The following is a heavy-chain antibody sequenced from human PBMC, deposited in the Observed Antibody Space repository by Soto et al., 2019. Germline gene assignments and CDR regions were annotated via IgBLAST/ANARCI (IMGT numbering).Heavy chain of an antibody. CDR1: GGSISSGGYS. J-gene: IGHJ6*02. V-gene: IGHV4-30-2*01. CDR3: ARLVVTATNYYYYGMDV. Sequence: PSEKLSFTGAVSGGSISSGGYSCSWILQPPGKGLEWIGYSYHSGSTYYNPSLKSRVTISVDRSKNQFALKLSSVTAADTAVYYCARLVVTATNYYYYGMDVWGQGTTVADS. CDR2: SYHSGST. D-gene: IGHD2-21*02.